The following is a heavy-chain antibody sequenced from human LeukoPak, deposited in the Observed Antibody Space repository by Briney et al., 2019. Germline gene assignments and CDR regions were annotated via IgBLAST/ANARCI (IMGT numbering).Heavy chain of an antibody. CDR2: IIGSGGST. D-gene: IGHD6-19*01. V-gene: IGHV3-23*01. CDR1: GFSFTSYA. CDR3: AKVLAVAGTLDSFDI. Sequence: GGSLRLSCAASGFSFTSYAMHWVRQPPGKGLDWVSSIIGSGGSTYYADSVKGRFTISRDNSKNTLYLQMNSLRAEDTAVYYCAKVLAVAGTLDSFDIWGQGTMVTVSS. J-gene: IGHJ3*02.